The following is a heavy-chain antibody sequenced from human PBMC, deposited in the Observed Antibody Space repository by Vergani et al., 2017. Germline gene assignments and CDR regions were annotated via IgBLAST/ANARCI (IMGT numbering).Heavy chain of an antibody. CDR2: IFHSGTT. CDR1: GGSITSGDPY. J-gene: IGHJ3*01. D-gene: IGHD2-2*01. Sequence: QVQLQESGPGLVKPSQTLSLTCTVSGGSITSGDPYWTWVRQPPGKGLEWIGYIFHSGTTLYNPSLKSRITMSLDKSKNQFSLNLISVTAADTAVYYWARDMWDFVVEPAARAFDVWGQGTMVTVSS. V-gene: IGHV4-30-4*01. CDR3: ARDMWDFVVEPAARAFDV.